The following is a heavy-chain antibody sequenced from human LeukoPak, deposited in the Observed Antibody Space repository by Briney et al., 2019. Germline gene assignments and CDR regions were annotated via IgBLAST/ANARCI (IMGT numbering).Heavy chain of an antibody. CDR3: ARDRGLLWFGESSSWFDP. CDR2: IYTSGST. Sequence: PSETLSLTCTVSGGSISSYYWSWIRQPAGKGLEWLGRIYTSGSTNYNPSLKSRVTMSVDTSKNQFSLKLSSVTAADTAVYYCARDRGLLWFGESSSWFDPWGQGTLVTVSS. V-gene: IGHV4-4*07. D-gene: IGHD3-10*01. J-gene: IGHJ5*02. CDR1: GGSISSYY.